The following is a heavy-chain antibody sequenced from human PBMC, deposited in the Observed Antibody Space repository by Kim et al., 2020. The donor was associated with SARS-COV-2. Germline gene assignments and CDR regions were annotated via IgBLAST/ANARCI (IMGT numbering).Heavy chain of an antibody. D-gene: IGHD3-3*01. CDR2: IYHDGSNK. J-gene: IGHJ4*02. Sequence: GGSLRLSCAASGFTFSSYGMRWVRQAPGKGLEWVADIYHDGSNKYYADSVKGRFTISRDNSKNSLYLQMNSLRAEDTAVYYCARVEARSGPFGYWGQGTL. CDR3: ARVEARSGPFGY. CDR1: GFTFSSYG. V-gene: IGHV3-30*04.